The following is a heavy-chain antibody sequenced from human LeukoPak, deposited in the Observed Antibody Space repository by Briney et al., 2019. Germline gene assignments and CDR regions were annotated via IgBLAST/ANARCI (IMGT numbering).Heavy chain of an antibody. J-gene: IGHJ4*02. CDR3: AQDLSYIGLDN. CDR2: FSASGST. CDR1: GFTFRNYG. D-gene: IGHD2-15*01. Sequence: GGTLRLSCAASGFTFRNYGMNWVRQAPGKGLEWVSAFSASGSTYYADSVKGRFTVSRDNSENMLYLQMNSLRAEDTAVYYCAQDLSYIGLDNWGQGTLVTVSS. V-gene: IGHV3-23*01.